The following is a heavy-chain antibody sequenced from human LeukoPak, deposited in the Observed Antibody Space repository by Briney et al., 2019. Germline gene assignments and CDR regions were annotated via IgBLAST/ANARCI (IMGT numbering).Heavy chain of an antibody. Sequence: GGSLRLSCAASGFSFSDYYMSWIRQAPGKGLEWISYISSSGSTIKYADSVKGRFTFSRDNAKNSLYLRMDSLRAEDTAVYYCARDFYDSGGYYISPMDYWGQGTLVAVSS. CDR1: GFSFSDYY. CDR3: ARDFYDSGGYYISPMDY. D-gene: IGHD3-22*01. CDR2: ISSSGSTI. J-gene: IGHJ4*02. V-gene: IGHV3-11*01.